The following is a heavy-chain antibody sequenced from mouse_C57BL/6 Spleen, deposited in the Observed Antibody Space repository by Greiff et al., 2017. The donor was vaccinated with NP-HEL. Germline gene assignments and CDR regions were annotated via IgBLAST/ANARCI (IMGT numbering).Heavy chain of an antibody. V-gene: IGHV1-69*01. CDR2: IDPSDSYT. CDR3: ARPLYYGSSPFDY. J-gene: IGHJ2*01. D-gene: IGHD1-1*01. Sequence: VQLQQPGAELVMPGASVKLSCKASGYTFTSYWMHWVKQRPGQGLEWIGEIDPSDSYTTYNQKFKGKSTLTVDKSSSTAYMQLSSLTSEDSAVYYCARPLYYGSSPFDYWGQGTTLTVSS. CDR1: GYTFTSYW.